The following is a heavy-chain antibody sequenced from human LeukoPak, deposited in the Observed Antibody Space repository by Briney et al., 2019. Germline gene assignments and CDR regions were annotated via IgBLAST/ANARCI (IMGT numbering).Heavy chain of an antibody. Sequence: GGSLRLSCAASGFTFSSYAMSWVRQAPGKGLEWVSAISGSGGSTYYADSVKGRFTISRDNSKNTLYLQMNSLRAEDPAVYYCAKDPLGSGWPSFDYWGQGTLVTVSS. CDR2: ISGSGGST. CDR3: AKDPLGSGWPSFDY. J-gene: IGHJ4*02. CDR1: GFTFSSYA. V-gene: IGHV3-23*01. D-gene: IGHD6-19*01.